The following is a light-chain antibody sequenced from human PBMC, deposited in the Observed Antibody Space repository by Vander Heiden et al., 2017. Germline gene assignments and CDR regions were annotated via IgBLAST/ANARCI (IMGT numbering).Light chain of an antibody. V-gene: IGKV4-1*01. Sequence: DLVMTQSPDSLAVSLGERATINCKSSQSVLYSSKNKNYLAWYQQKPGQPPKLLIYWASTRESGVPDRFSGSGSGTDFTLTISSLQAEDVAVYYCQQYYSTPRTFGQGTKVEIK. J-gene: IGKJ1*01. CDR2: WAS. CDR3: QQYYSTPRT. CDR1: QSVLYSSKNKNY.